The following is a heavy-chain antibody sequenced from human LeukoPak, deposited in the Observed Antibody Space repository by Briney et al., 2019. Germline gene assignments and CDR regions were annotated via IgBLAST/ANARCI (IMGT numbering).Heavy chain of an antibody. CDR2: IYHSGST. J-gene: IGHJ4*02. CDR1: GGSISSGGYY. V-gene: IGHV4-30-2*01. Sequence: SETLSLTCTVSGGSISSGGYYWRWLRQPPGRGLEWIGYIYHSGSTYYNPSPKSRVTISVDRSKNRFSLKLSSVAAADTAVYYCAREGLVVTPYYFDYWGQGTLVTVSS. D-gene: IGHD2-21*01. CDR3: AREGLVVTPYYFDY.